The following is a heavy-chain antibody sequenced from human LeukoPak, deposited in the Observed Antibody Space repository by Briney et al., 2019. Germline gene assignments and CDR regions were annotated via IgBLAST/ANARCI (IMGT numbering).Heavy chain of an antibody. J-gene: IGHJ3*02. D-gene: IGHD3-22*01. Sequence: GGSLRLSCAASGFTFSDYYMSWIRQAPGKGLEWVSYISSSGSTIYYADSVKGRFTISRDNSKNTLSVQVNSLRAEDTAVYYCAKGHSSGYYTPSLLDAFDIWGQGTMVTVSS. CDR1: GFTFSDYY. CDR3: AKGHSSGYYTPSLLDAFDI. V-gene: IGHV3-11*04. CDR2: ISSSGSTI.